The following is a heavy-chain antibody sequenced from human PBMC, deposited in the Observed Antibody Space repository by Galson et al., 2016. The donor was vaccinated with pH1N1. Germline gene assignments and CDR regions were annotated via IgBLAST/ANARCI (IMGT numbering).Heavy chain of an antibody. CDR2: IDWDDDK. Sequence: PALVKPTQTLTLTCTFSGFSLRTSGMCVSWICQPPGKALEWLALIDWDDDKYYSTSLKTRLTISKDTSKNQVVLTMTNMDPVDTATYYCARMRYGDYSDWFDPWGQGTTVTVS. CDR3: ARMRYGDYSDWFDP. V-gene: IGHV2-70*01. D-gene: IGHD4-17*01. J-gene: IGHJ5*01. CDR1: GFSLRTSGMC.